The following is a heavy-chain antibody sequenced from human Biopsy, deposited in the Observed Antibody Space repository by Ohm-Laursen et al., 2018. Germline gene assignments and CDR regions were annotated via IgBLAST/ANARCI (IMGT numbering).Heavy chain of an antibody. CDR3: AKWGTSMALYRFFGMDV. D-gene: IGHD5-18*01. V-gene: IGHV3-23*01. Sequence: SLRLSCAASGFTFSSHAMSWVRQAPGKGLEWVSVITGVGSVTYYADPVKGRFTVSRDNSMNTMFLQMHSLRAQDAGTYYCAKWGTSMALYRFFGMDVWGQGTTVSVSS. CDR1: GFTFSSHA. CDR2: ITGVGSVT. J-gene: IGHJ6*02.